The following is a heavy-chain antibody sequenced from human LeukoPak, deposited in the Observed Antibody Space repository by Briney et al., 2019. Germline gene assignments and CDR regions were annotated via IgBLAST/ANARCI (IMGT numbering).Heavy chain of an antibody. V-gene: IGHV3-66*01. D-gene: IGHD5-18*01. CDR1: GFXVSSNY. CDR2: IYSGGST. CDR3: ARAGYSYGTRGPLYYFDY. Sequence: GGSLRLSRAASGFXVSSNYISWVRQAPGKGREWVSVIYSGGSTYYADSVKGRFTISRDNSKNTLYLQMNSLSAEDTAVYYCARAGYSYGTRGPLYYFDYWGQGTLVTVSS. J-gene: IGHJ4*02.